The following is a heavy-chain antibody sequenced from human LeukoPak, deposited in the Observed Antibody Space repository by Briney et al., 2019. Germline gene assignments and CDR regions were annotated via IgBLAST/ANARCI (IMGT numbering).Heavy chain of an antibody. CDR1: GFTFGSCE. D-gene: IGHD5-18*01. J-gene: IGHJ4*02. CDR3: ARGGYIYGYTGFDY. V-gene: IGHV3-48*03. CDR2: ISSSGSII. Sequence: GGSLRLSCAASGFTFGSCELSWVRQAPAKGLEWVSYISSSGSIIYYADSVKGRFTISRDNAKNSLYLQMNSLRDEDTAVYYCARGGYIYGYTGFDYWGQGTLVTVSS.